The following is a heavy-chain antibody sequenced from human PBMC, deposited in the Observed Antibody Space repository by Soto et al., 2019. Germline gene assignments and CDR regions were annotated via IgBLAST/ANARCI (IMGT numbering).Heavy chain of an antibody. Sequence: QVQLQESGPGLVKPSGTLSLTCAVSGGSISTSNWWSWVRQPPGKGLEWIGEVYRTGSTNYNPSLESRLTISVDKSKHQFSLKLTSVTAADTAVYYCARARATIAAAAIFDCWGQGTLVTGSS. CDR2: VYRTGST. V-gene: IGHV4-4*02. J-gene: IGHJ4*02. D-gene: IGHD6-13*01. CDR1: GGSISTSNW. CDR3: ARARATIAAAAIFDC.